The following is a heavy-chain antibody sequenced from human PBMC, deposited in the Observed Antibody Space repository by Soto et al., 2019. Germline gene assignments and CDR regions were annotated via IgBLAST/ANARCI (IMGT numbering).Heavy chain of an antibody. V-gene: IGHV1-69*12. D-gene: IGHD3-10*01. CDR1: GGTFSNSA. CDR2: IMPIFRTP. J-gene: IGHJ6*02. CDR3: ARDEDRQQLGGNYYYIMDV. Sequence: QVQLEQSGAEVKKPGSSVTVSCKASGGTFSNSAISWVRQAPGQGLEWMGGIMPIFRTPDYAQKFQGRVTITADESTTTAYLELRGLRSEDTAVYYCARDEDRQQLGGNYYYIMDVWGQGTTGTVSS.